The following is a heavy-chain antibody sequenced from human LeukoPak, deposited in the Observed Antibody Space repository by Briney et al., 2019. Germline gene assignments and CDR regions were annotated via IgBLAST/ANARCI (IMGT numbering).Heavy chain of an antibody. D-gene: IGHD5-24*01. CDR1: GFTFSSIS. CDR2: ISTSSSTI. J-gene: IGHJ4*02. V-gene: IGHV3-48*02. Sequence: HPGGFLRLSCAASGFTFSSISMSWVRQAPGKGLEWVSYISTSSSTIYYADSVKGRFTISRDNAKNSLFLQLSSLRDEDTAVYYCARDRGWRQYDYWGQGTLVTVSS. CDR3: ARDRGWRQYDY.